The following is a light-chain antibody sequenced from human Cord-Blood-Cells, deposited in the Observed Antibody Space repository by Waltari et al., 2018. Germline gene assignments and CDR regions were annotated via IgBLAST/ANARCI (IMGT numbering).Light chain of an antibody. CDR3: CSYAPWV. CDR1: SSDVGSYNL. CDR2: EGS. J-gene: IGLJ3*02. V-gene: IGLV2-23*01. Sequence: QSALPQPASVSGSPGQSITISCTGTSSDVGSYNLVSWYQQHPGKAPKLMIYEGSKRPSGVSKRFSGSRSGNTASLTISGLQAEDEADYYCCSYAPWVFGGGTKLTVL.